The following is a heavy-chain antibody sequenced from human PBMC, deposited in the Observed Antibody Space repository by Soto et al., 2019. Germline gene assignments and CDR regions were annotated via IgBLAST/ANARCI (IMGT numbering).Heavy chain of an antibody. V-gene: IGHV4-59*01. D-gene: IGHD2-15*01. CDR2: IYYSGST. CDR1: GGSISSYY. J-gene: IGHJ4*02. CDR3: ARGYCRGGSCALFAS. Sequence: QVQLQESGPGLVKPSETLSLTCTVSGGSISSYYWSWIRQPPGKGLEWIGYIYYSGSTNYNPSPNSRVTVSGDTSKTQCSLKPSSVTAADTAVYYCARGYCRGGSCALFASGGQGTRFTV.